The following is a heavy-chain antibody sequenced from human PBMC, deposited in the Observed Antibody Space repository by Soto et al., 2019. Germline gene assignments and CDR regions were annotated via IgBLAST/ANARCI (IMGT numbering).Heavy chain of an antibody. J-gene: IGHJ6*02. CDR3: ASRIAARRYYYYGMDV. D-gene: IGHD6-6*01. CDR2: IIPIFGTA. Sequence: QVQLVQSGAEVKKPGSSVKVSCKASGGTFSSYAISWVRQAPGQGLEWMGGIIPIFGTANYAQKFQGRVTITADESTSTAYMELSSLRSEDKAVYYCASRIAARRYYYYGMDVWGQGTTVTVSS. CDR1: GGTFSSYA. V-gene: IGHV1-69*01.